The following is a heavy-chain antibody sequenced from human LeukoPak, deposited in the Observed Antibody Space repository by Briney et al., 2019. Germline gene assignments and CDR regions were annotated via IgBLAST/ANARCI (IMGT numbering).Heavy chain of an antibody. J-gene: IGHJ4*02. V-gene: IGHV4-34*01. Sequence: SETLSRTCAVYGGSFSGYYWSWIRQPPGKGLEWIGEINHSGSTNYNPSLKSRVTISVDTSKNQFSLKLSSVTAADTAVYYCARGPPDYYGSGSPGDYWGQGTLVTVSS. CDR2: INHSGST. D-gene: IGHD3-10*01. CDR1: GGSFSGYY. CDR3: ARGPPDYYGSGSPGDY.